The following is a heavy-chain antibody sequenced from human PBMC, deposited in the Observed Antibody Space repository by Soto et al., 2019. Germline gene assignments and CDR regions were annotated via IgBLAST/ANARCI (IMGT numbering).Heavy chain of an antibody. CDR3: ARLSRPNYYDTSVFFKDNWFDP. D-gene: IGHD3-22*01. Sequence: QVQLVQSGAEVKKPGSSMKVSCKASGGTFNSYDINWVRQAPGQGLEWMGGIIPIVETPKYAQKFQGRVTITEDESTNTVYMELSSLRSEDTAMYYCARLSRPNYYDTSVFFKDNWFDPWGQGTLVTVSS. V-gene: IGHV1-69*01. CDR1: GGTFNSYD. J-gene: IGHJ5*02. CDR2: IIPIVETP.